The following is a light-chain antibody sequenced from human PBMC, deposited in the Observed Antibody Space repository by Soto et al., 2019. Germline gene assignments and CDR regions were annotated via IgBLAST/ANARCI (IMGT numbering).Light chain of an antibody. Sequence: DIQLTQSPSTLSASVGDRVTITCRASQNINRWLDWYQQKPGKAPKVMIYDASSLKSGVPSRFSGSGSGTEFTLTINSLQPEDFATYYCQQYDGNFGQGTKLEIK. CDR1: QNINRW. CDR3: QQYDGN. CDR2: DAS. J-gene: IGKJ2*01. V-gene: IGKV1-5*01.